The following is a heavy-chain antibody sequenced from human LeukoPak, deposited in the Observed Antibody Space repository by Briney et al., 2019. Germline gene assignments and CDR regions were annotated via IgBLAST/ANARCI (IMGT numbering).Heavy chain of an antibody. Sequence: GGSLRLSCAASGFTFTIYEMNCARQAPGKGLERVSYISSSGKTIYYADSVKGRFSISRDNAKNPLYLQMNSLRAEDTAVYYCVRITVVPDYWGQGTLVTVSS. CDR3: VRITVVPDY. V-gene: IGHV3-48*03. J-gene: IGHJ4*02. D-gene: IGHD4-23*01. CDR2: ISSSGKTI. CDR1: GFTFTIYE.